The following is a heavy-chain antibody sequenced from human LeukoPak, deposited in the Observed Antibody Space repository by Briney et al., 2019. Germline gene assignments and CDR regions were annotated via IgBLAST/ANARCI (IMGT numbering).Heavy chain of an antibody. D-gene: IGHD4-17*01. V-gene: IGHV3-23*01. CDR3: ASREDYGDYGGVY. J-gene: IGHJ4*02. CDR1: GFTFSNYA. CDR2: IIGGSGGTT. Sequence: PGGSLRLSCAASGFTFSNYAMNWVRQAPGKGLEWVSGIIGGSGGTTYYAESVEGRFSISRDNSKNTLYLQMNSLRAEDTAVYYCASREDYGDYGGVYWGQGTLVTVSS.